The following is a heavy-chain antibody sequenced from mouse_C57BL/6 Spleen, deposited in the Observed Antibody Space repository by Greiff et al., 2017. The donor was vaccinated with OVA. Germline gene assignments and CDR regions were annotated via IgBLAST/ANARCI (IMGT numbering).Heavy chain of an antibody. V-gene: IGHV1-15*01. Sequence: VQLQQSGAELVRPGASVTLSCKASGYTFTDYEMHWVKQTPVHGLEWIGAIDPETGGTAYNQKFKGKAILTADKSSSTAYMELRSLTSEDSAVYYCTRDSFTVVAHYYAMDYWGQGTSVTVSS. D-gene: IGHD1-1*01. CDR1: GYTFTDYE. CDR3: TRDSFTVVAHYYAMDY. J-gene: IGHJ4*01. CDR2: IDPETGGT.